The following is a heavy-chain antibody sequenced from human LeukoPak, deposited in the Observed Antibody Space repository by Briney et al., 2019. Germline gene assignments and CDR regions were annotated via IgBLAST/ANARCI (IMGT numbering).Heavy chain of an antibody. Sequence: ASVKVSCKASGYTFTDYYIHWVRQAPGQGLEWMGWINPNSGGTNYAQKFQGRVTMTRDTSISTAHMDLSGLRSDDTAVYYCARTPGGVKDAFDVWGQGTMVTVSS. CDR2: INPNSGGT. J-gene: IGHJ3*01. D-gene: IGHD2-15*01. CDR3: ARTPGGVKDAFDV. CDR1: GYTFTDYY. V-gene: IGHV1-2*02.